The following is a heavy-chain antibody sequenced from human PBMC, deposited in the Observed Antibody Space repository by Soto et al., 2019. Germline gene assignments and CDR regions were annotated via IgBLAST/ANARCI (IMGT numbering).Heavy chain of an antibody. CDR1: GGSIISGDYY. D-gene: IGHD6-13*01. V-gene: IGHV4-30-4*08. CDR2: IYYSGST. Sequence: PSETLSLTCTVSGGSIISGDYYWSWIRQHPGKGLEWIGYIYYSGSTYYNPSLKSRVTISVDTSKNQFSLKLSSVTAADTAVYYCARERPDGSRLDPWGQGTLVTVSS. CDR3: ARERPDGSRLDP. J-gene: IGHJ5*02.